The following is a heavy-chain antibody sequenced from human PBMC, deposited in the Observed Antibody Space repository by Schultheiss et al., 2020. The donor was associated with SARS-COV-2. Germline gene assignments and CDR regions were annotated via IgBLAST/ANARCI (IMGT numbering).Heavy chain of an antibody. D-gene: IGHD6-6*01. J-gene: IGHJ4*02. V-gene: IGHV3-53*01. CDR1: GFTVSSNY. Sequence: GGSLRLSCAASGFTVSSNYMSWVRQAPGKGLEWVSVIYSGGSTYYADSVKGRFTISRDNSKNTLYLQMNSLRAEDTAVYYCARVSSKIKSIAARGGAFDYWGQGTLVTVSS. CDR3: ARVSSKIKSIAARGGAFDY. CDR2: IYSGGST.